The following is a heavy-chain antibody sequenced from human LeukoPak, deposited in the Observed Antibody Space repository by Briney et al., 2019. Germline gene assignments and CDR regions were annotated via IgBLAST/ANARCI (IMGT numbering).Heavy chain of an antibody. Sequence: ASVKVFCKVSGYTLTELSMHWVRQAPGKGLEWMGGFDPEDGETIYAQKFQGRVTMTEDTSTDTAYMELSSLRSEDTAVYYCATVYYDSSGYLSALDYWGQGTLVTVSS. CDR1: GYTLTELS. J-gene: IGHJ4*02. CDR2: FDPEDGET. CDR3: ATVYYDSSGYLSALDY. V-gene: IGHV1-24*01. D-gene: IGHD3-22*01.